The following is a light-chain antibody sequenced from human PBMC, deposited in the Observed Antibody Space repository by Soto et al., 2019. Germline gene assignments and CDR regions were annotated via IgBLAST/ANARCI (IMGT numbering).Light chain of an antibody. CDR3: QQLNSYPLT. V-gene: IGKV1-9*01. J-gene: IGKJ4*01. Sequence: DIQMTQSPSSLSASVGDRVTITCRASQRISSYLAWYQQKPGKAPKLLIYAASTLQSGVPSRFSGSESGTDFTLTISSLQPEDFASYYCQQLNSYPLTFGGGTKVDIK. CDR1: QRISSY. CDR2: AAS.